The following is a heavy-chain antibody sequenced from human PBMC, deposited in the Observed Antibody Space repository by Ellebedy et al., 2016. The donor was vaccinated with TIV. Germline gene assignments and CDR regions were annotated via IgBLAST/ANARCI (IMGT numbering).Heavy chain of an antibody. D-gene: IGHD4-17*01. V-gene: IGHV1-24*01. CDR1: GYTLTELS. CDR2: FDPEDGET. CDR3: ATDHPIMGYTVTTIDAYGMDV. Sequence: ASVKVSXXVSGYTLTELSMHWVRQAPGKGLEWMGGFDPEDGETIYAQKFQGRVTMTEDTSTDTAYMELSSLRSEDTAVYYCATDHPIMGYTVTTIDAYGMDVWGQGTTVTVSS. J-gene: IGHJ6*02.